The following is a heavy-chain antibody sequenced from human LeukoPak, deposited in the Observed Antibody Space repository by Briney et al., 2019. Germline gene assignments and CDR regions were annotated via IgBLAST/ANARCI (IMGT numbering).Heavy chain of an antibody. Sequence: PSETLSLTCTVSGGSISSYYWSWIRQPPGKGLEWIGYIYYSGSTNYNPSLKSRVTISVDKSKNQFSLKLSSVTAADTAVYYCARGVGAWPIDYWGQGTLVTVSS. D-gene: IGHD1-26*01. CDR2: IYYSGST. CDR3: ARGVGAWPIDY. V-gene: IGHV4-59*12. CDR1: GGSISSYY. J-gene: IGHJ4*02.